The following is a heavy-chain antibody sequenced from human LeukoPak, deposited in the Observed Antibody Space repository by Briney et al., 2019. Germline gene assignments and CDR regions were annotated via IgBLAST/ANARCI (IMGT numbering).Heavy chain of an antibody. J-gene: IGHJ4*02. D-gene: IGHD3-10*01. CDR1: GGSISSYY. CDR2: IYYSGST. Sequence: SETLSLTCTASGGSISSYYWSWIRQPPGKGLEWIGYIYYSGSTNYNPSLKSRVTISVDTSKNQFSLKLSSVTAADTAVYYCARGLWFGELWAFDYWGQGTLVTVSS. V-gene: IGHV4-59*01. CDR3: ARGLWFGELWAFDY.